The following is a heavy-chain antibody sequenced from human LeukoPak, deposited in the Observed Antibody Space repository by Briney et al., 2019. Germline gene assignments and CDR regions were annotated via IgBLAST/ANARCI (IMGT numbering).Heavy chain of an antibody. D-gene: IGHD6-19*01. V-gene: IGHV3-48*01. J-gene: IGHJ4*02. CDR2: VSPSSTTI. CDR3: AREHTPYGSGCTAAY. Sequence: GGSLRLSCAASGFTFSSYGLNWVRQAPGEGLEWVSYVSPSSTTIYYADSVKGRFTISRDNAKNSLYLQMNSLRAEDTAVYYCAREHTPYGSGCTAAYWGQGTLVAVSS. CDR1: GFTFSSYG.